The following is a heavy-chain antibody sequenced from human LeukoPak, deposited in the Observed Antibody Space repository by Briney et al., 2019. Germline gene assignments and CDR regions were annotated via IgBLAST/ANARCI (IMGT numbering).Heavy chain of an antibody. CDR2: INHSGST. Sequence: PSETLSLTCAVYGGSFSGYYWSWIRQPPGKGLEWIGEINHSGSTNHNPSLKSRVTISVDTSKNQFSLKLSSVTAADTAVYYCASARMAVADYWGQGTLVTVSS. CDR3: ASARMAVADY. V-gene: IGHV4-34*01. D-gene: IGHD6-19*01. J-gene: IGHJ4*02. CDR1: GGSFSGYY.